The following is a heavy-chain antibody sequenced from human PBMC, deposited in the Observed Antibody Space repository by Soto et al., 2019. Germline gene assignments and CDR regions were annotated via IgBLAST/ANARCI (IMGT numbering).Heavy chain of an antibody. CDR1: GYSFTANS. J-gene: IGHJ4*02. CDR3: AMQRSGVVY. Sequence: QVHLVQSGAEVKKPGASVRVSCKASGYSFTANSMHWVRQAPGEGLEWMGWINPNNGGTNYARKFQGWVTMTRDTSISTDYMDLTRVKSVDTAVYYCAMQRSGVVYWGQGTLVTVSS. CDR2: INPNNGGT. D-gene: IGHD6-25*01. V-gene: IGHV1-2*04.